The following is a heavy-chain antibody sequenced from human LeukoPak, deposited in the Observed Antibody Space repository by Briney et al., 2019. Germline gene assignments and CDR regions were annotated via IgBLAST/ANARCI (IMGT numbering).Heavy chain of an antibody. D-gene: IGHD6-13*01. J-gene: IGHJ5*02. CDR2: IYYSGST. V-gene: IGHV4-59*01. CDR1: GGSISSYY. Sequence: SETLSLTCTVSGGSISSYYWSWIRQPPVKGLEWIGYIYYSGSTNYNPSLKSRVTMSVDTSKNQFSLKLSSVTAADTAVYYCARGGIAAAGTDWFDPWGQGTLVTVSS. CDR3: ARGGIAAAGTDWFDP.